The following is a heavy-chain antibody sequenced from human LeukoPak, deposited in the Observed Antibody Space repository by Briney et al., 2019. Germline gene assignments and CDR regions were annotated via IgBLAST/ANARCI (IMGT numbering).Heavy chain of an antibody. J-gene: IGHJ4*01. CDR2: ISTSGSTI. V-gene: IGHV3-11*04. D-gene: IGHD2-15*01. CDR1: GFTFSDYY. CDR3: VREGFYFIDF. Sequence: GGSLRLSCAASGFTFSDYYMIWIRQAPGKGLEWVSYISTSGSTIYYADSVRGRFTIFRDNAKDSVYLQMNSLRAEDSATYYGVREGFYFIDFWGQGTLVTVSS.